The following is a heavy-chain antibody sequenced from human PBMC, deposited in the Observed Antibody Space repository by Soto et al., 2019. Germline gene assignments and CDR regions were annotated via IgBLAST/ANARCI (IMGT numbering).Heavy chain of an antibody. V-gene: IGHV3-30*02. CDR2: ISGDGSNK. CDR1: GFTFRSHW. Sequence: PGGSLRLSCAASGFTFRSHWMHWVRQAPGKGLVWVSRISGDGSNKYYADSVKGRFTISRDNSKNTLYLQMNSLRAEDTAVYYCAKELRADNDSGYDRGYYYYGMDVWGQGTTVTVSS. D-gene: IGHD5-12*01. CDR3: AKELRADNDSGYDRGYYYYGMDV. J-gene: IGHJ6*02.